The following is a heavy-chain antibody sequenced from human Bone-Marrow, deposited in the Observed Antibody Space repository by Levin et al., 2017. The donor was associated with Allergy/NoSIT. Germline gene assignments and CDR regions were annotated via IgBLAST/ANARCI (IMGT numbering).Heavy chain of an antibody. CDR3: TTVSIAVAPGYYYYYYMDV. D-gene: IGHD6-19*01. J-gene: IGHJ6*03. CDR1: GFTFSNAW. CDR2: IKSKTDGGTT. V-gene: IGHV3-15*01. Sequence: GESLKISCAASGFTFSNAWMSWVRQAPGKGLEWVGRIKSKTDGGTTDYAAPVKGRFTISRDDSKNTLYLQMNSLKTEDTAVYYCTTVSIAVAPGYYYYYYMDVWGKGTTVTVSS.